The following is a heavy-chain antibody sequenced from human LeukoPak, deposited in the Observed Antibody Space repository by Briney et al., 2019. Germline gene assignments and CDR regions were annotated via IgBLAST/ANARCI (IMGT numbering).Heavy chain of an antibody. J-gene: IGHJ4*02. V-gene: IGHV4-4*07. CDR3: ARGGYSGYDPYYFDY. CDR1: GGSISSYY. Sequence: SETLSHTCTVSGGSISSYYWSWIRQPAGKGLEWIGRIYTSGSTNYNPSLNSRVSMSVDTSKNQFSLKLSAVTAADTAVYYCARGGYSGYDPYYFDYWGQGTLVIVSS. D-gene: IGHD5-12*01. CDR2: IYTSGST.